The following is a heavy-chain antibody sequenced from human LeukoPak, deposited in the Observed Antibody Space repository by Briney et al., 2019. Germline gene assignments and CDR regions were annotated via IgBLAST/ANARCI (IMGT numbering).Heavy chain of an antibody. Sequence: TGGSLRLSCAASGFTFSNAWMTWVRQAPGKGLEWVGRIKTKTDGWSTDYAAPVKGRFTISRDDSESTLYLQMNGLKTEDTAVYYCTTLHYWGQGTLVSVSS. CDR1: GFTFSNAW. J-gene: IGHJ4*02. CDR3: TTLHY. V-gene: IGHV3-15*01. CDR2: IKTKTDGWST.